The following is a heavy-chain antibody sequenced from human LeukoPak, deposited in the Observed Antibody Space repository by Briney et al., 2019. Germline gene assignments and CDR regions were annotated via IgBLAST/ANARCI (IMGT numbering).Heavy chain of an antibody. Sequence: PSETLSLTCTVSGGSISSSSYYWGWIRQPPGKGLEWIGSIYYSGSTYYNPSLKSRVTISVDTSKNQFSLKLSSVTAADTAVYYCARDHRGFGEFNWFDPWGQGTLVTVSS. CDR2: IYYSGST. D-gene: IGHD3-10*01. J-gene: IGHJ5*02. V-gene: IGHV4-39*07. CDR1: GGSISSSSYY. CDR3: ARDHRGFGEFNWFDP.